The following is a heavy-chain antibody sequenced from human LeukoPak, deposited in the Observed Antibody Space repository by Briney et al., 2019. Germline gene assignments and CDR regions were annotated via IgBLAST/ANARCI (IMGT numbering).Heavy chain of an antibody. Sequence: GESLKISCKGSGYRFTSYWIGWVRQMPGKGLEWMGILNPGDSDTRYSPSFQGQVTISADKSISTACLQWSSLKASDSAIYYCAVAVAASFYFDYWGRGTLVTVSS. CDR3: AVAVAASFYFDY. V-gene: IGHV5-51*01. D-gene: IGHD6-19*01. CDR1: GYRFTSYW. J-gene: IGHJ4*02. CDR2: LNPGDSDT.